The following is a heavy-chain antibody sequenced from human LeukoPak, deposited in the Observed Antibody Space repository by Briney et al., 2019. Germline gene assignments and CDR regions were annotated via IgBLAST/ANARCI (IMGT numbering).Heavy chain of an antibody. D-gene: IGHD3-22*01. J-gene: IGHJ4*02. CDR3: ARNWDSSGYYDY. Sequence: SETLSLTCTVSGGSISSYYWNWIRQSPGKGPEWIGYIYYSGSTNYNPSLKSRVTISVDTSKNQFSLKLSSVTAADTAVYYCARNWDSSGYYDYWGQGTLVTVSS. CDR2: IYYSGST. CDR1: GGSISSYY. V-gene: IGHV4-59*01.